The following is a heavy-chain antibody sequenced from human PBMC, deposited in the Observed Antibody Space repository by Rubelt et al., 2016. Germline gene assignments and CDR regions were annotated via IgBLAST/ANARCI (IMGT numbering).Heavy chain of an antibody. D-gene: IGHD3-9*01. CDR1: GFSFSTSW. CDR3: AREGGAGYSLDS. Sequence: EVQLVESGGGLVQPGGSLRLSCVASGFSFSTSWMSWVRRAPGRGLEWVANIKEDGSEKYYVDSVKGRFTISRDNAKNSLYLDMNSLRAEDTALYYCAREGGAGYSLDSWGQGTLVAVSS. J-gene: IGHJ4*02. CDR2: IKEDGSEK. V-gene: IGHV3-7*03.